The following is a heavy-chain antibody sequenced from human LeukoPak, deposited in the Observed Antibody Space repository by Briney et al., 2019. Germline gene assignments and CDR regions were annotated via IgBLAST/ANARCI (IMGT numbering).Heavy chain of an antibody. Sequence: PGGSLRLSCTASGFTFSSYSLNWVRQAPGKGLEWVSSVSTGSNYIYYADSVKGRFTISRDNAKNSLYLQMNSLRAEDTAAYYCARGQPDANGFDYWGQGTLVTVSS. CDR1: GFTFSSYS. D-gene: IGHD1-1*01. V-gene: IGHV3-21*01. J-gene: IGHJ4*02. CDR2: VSTGSNYI. CDR3: ARGQPDANGFDY.